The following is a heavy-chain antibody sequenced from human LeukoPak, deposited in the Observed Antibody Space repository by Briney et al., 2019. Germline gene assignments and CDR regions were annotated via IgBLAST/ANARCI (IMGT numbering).Heavy chain of an antibody. Sequence: ASVKVSCKASGGTFSSYAISWLRQAPGQGLEWMGRIIPIIGIANYAQKFQGRVTITADKSTSTAYMELSSLRSEDTAVYYCAAAGRLWFGENYYYGMDVWGQGTTVTVSS. CDR1: GGTFSSYA. D-gene: IGHD3-10*01. CDR3: AAAGRLWFGENYYYGMDV. J-gene: IGHJ6*02. CDR2: IIPIIGIA. V-gene: IGHV1-69*04.